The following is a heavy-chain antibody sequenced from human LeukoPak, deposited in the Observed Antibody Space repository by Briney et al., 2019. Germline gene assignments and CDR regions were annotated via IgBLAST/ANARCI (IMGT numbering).Heavy chain of an antibody. CDR2: ISGGDDTT. J-gene: IGHJ4*02. V-gene: IGHV3-23*01. CDR3: TRGMLRQPPDY. D-gene: IGHD3-10*02. CDR1: GFTFRNYA. Sequence: GGSLRLSCATSGFTFRNYAMSWVRQAPGKGLEWVSAISGGDDTTYSADSVKGRLTISRDNSKNTLYLQMNSLRVEDTAIYYCTRGMLRQPPDYWGQGILVTVSS.